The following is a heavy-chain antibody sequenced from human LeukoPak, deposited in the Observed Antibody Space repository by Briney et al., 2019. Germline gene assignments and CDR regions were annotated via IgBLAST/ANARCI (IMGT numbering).Heavy chain of an antibody. CDR3: ARGDEGYYDYVWGSYRNNWFDP. V-gene: IGHV4-4*07. CDR1: GGSISSYY. Sequence: SETLSLTCTVSGGSISSYYWSWIRQPAGKGLEWIGRIYTSGSTYYNPSLKSRVTISVDTSKNQFSLKLSSVTAADTAVYYCARGDEGYYDYVWGSYRNNWFDPWGQGTLVTVSS. CDR2: IYTSGST. D-gene: IGHD3-16*02. J-gene: IGHJ5*02.